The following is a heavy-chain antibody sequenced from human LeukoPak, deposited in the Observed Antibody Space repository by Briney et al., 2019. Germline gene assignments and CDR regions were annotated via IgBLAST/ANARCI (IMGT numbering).Heavy chain of an antibody. CDR3: ARDSNPQSSGFYFDAFDM. J-gene: IGHJ3*02. D-gene: IGHD3-22*01. V-gene: IGHV3-7*01. CDR2: IRRDGSVE. CDR1: GFTFGSYW. Sequence: GGSLRLSCAASGFTFGSYWMTWVRQAPGKWLEWVANIRRDGSVEYYLDSVKGRFTISRDNTKNSLYLQMNSLRAEDTAVYYCARDSNPQSSGFYFDAFDMWGQRTMVTVSS.